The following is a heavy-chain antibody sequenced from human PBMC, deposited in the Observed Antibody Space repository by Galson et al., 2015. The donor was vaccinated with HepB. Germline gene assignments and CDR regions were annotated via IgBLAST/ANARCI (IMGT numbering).Heavy chain of an antibody. Sequence: SLRLSCATSGFTFSSYAMSWVRQAPGKGLEWVSAISGSGGSTYYADSVKGRFTISRDNSKNTLYLQMNSLRLEDTAVYYCARGLGGGYFDLWGRGTLVTVSS. CDR2: ISGSGGST. V-gene: IGHV3-23*01. CDR3: ARGLGGGYFDL. J-gene: IGHJ2*01. D-gene: IGHD3-16*01. CDR1: GFTFSSYA.